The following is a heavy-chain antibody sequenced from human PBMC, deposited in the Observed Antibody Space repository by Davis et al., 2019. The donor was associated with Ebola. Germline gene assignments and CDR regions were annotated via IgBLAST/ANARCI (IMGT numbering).Heavy chain of an antibody. CDR1: GASISGHY. Sequence: SETLSLTCTVSGASISGHYWSWIRQTPGKGLEWIGCIFHSGSTNYNPSLQSRVTILVDTSRNQFSLRVNSVTAADTAIYYCARTTFYYDSSGFYHREGYYFDFWGQGTLVTVSS. J-gene: IGHJ4*02. D-gene: IGHD3-22*01. CDR3: ARTTFYYDSSGFYHREGYYFDF. V-gene: IGHV4-59*11. CDR2: IFHSGST.